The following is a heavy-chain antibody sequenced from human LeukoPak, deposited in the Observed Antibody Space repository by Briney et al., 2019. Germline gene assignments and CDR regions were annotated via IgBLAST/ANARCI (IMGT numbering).Heavy chain of an antibody. J-gene: IGHJ3*02. CDR3: AKDGSGYYDGAFDI. D-gene: IGHD3-22*01. CDR2: INWNGGST. Sequence: GGSLRLSCAASGFTFDDFGTSWVRQVPGKGLEWVSGINWNGGSTGYADSVKGRFTIARGNAKNSLFLQMNSLRAEDTALYYCAKDGSGYYDGAFDIWGQGTMVTVSS. CDR1: GFTFDDFG. V-gene: IGHV3-20*04.